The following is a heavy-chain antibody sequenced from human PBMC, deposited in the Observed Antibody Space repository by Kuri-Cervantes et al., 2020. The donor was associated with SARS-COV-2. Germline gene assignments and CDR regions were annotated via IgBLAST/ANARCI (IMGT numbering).Heavy chain of an antibody. J-gene: IGHJ5*02. CDR2: ISYDGSNK. V-gene: IGHV3-30-3*01. CDR1: GFTFSSYA. D-gene: IGHD2-21*01. CDR3: ARDGIGFDP. Sequence: GESLKISCAASGFTFSSYAMHWVRQAPGKGLEWVAVISYDGSNKYYADSVKGRFTISRDNSKNTLYLQMNSLRAEDTAVYYCARDGIGFDPWGQGTLGTVSS.